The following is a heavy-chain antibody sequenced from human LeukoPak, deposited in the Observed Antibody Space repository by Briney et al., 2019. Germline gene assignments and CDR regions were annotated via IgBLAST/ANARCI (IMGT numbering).Heavy chain of an antibody. CDR3: ARVSDCSSTTCLFDY. J-gene: IGHJ4*02. D-gene: IGHD2-2*01. CDR2: IYYSGST. CDR1: GDSISSDDYY. V-gene: IGHV4-30-4*01. Sequence: PSQTLSLTCTVSGDSISSDDYYWSWIRQPPGKGLEWIGYIYYSGSTYYNPSLKSRVTISVDTSKNQFSPKLSSVTAADTAVYYCARVSDCSSTTCLFDYWGQGTLVTVSS.